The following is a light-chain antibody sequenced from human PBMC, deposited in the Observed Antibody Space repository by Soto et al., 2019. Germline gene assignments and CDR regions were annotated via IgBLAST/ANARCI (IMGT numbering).Light chain of an antibody. CDR2: GAS. Sequence: ETVTTQSPATLSVSPGERATLSCRASQSVSSKLAWYQQKPGQAPRLLIYGASTRATGIPARFSGSGSGTEFTLSISSLQSEDSAVYYCQQYNNGTPITFGQGTRLEVK. CDR1: QSVSSK. CDR3: QQYNNGTPIT. V-gene: IGKV3D-15*01. J-gene: IGKJ5*01.